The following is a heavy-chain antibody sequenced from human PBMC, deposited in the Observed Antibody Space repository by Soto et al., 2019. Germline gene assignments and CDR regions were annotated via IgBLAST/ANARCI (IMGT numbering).Heavy chain of an antibody. CDR1: GFTFSSYW. V-gene: IGHV3-66*01. Sequence: GGSLRLSCAASGFTFSSYWMHWVRQAPGKGLVWVSVINSGGSTDYADSVKGRFTISRDISRNTLYLQMNSLRAEDTAVYYCVRENYYYGMDVWGQGTTVTVSS. CDR3: VRENYYYGMDV. J-gene: IGHJ6*02. CDR2: INSGGST.